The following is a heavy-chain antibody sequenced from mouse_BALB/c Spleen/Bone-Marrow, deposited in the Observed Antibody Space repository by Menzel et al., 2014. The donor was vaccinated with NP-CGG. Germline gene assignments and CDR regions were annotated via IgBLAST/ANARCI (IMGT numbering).Heavy chain of an antibody. D-gene: IGHD4-1*01. CDR1: GFTFTDYF. CDR2: IRNKANGYTT. Sequence: EVMLVESGGGLVQPGGSLRLSCATSGFTFTDYFMTWVRQPPGKALEWLGFIRNKANGYTTDYSASVKGRFTISRDNSQSILCLQMNTLRAEDSATYYCASLLTFYAMDYWGQGTSVTVSS. V-gene: IGHV7-3*02. J-gene: IGHJ4*01. CDR3: ASLLTFYAMDY.